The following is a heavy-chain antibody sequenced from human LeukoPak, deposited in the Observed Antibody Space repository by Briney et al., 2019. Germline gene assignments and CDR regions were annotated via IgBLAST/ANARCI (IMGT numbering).Heavy chain of an antibody. CDR1: VYTFTNYA. Sequence: GASVNVSCKASVYTFTNYAMNWVRQAPGQGLEWMGWMNTNTGNPTYAQGFTGRFVLSLDTSVSTAYLQISSLKADDTAVYYCARDRTRYPDYWGQGTLVTVSS. CDR2: MNTNTGNP. CDR3: ARDRTRYPDY. J-gene: IGHJ4*02. V-gene: IGHV7-4-1*02. D-gene: IGHD1-1*01.